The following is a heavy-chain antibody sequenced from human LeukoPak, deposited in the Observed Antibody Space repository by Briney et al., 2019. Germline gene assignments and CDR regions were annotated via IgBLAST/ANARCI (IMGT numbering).Heavy chain of an antibody. CDR3: ARDFAGGYSYSFDY. V-gene: IGHV3-11*01. CDR1: GFTFSDYY. D-gene: IGHD2-21*02. Sequence: PGGSLRLSCAASGFTFSDYYMSWIRQAPGKGLEWVSYISSTGSTLYYADSVKGRFTISRDNAKNSLYLQMNSLRAEDTAVYFCARDFAGGYSYSFDYWGQGTLVTVSS. CDR2: ISSTGSTL. J-gene: IGHJ4*02.